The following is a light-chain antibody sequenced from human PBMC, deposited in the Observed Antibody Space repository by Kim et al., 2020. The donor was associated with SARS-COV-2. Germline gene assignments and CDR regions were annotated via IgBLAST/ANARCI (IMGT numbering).Light chain of an antibody. CDR1: QGISSY. CDR2: AAS. Sequence: IQLTQSPSSLSASVGDRVTITCRASQGISSYLAWYQQKPGKAPKLLIYAASTLQSGVPSRFSGSGSGTDFTLTISSLQPEDFATYYCQQLNSYPPYTFGQGTKLEF. V-gene: IGKV1-9*01. CDR3: QQLNSYPPYT. J-gene: IGKJ2*01.